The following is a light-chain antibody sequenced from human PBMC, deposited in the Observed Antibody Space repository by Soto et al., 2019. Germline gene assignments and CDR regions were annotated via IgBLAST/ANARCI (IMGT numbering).Light chain of an antibody. J-gene: IGKJ5*01. CDR2: GAS. V-gene: IGKV3D-20*02. CDR3: QQRNNWPPIT. CDR1: QSVSNNY. Sequence: EIVLTQSPGTLSLSPGERATLSCRASQSVSNNYLAWYQQKPGQAPRLLIYGASNWAIGIPDRFRGSGSGTDFTLTISRLEPEDFAIYYCQQRNNWPPITFGQGTRLEIK.